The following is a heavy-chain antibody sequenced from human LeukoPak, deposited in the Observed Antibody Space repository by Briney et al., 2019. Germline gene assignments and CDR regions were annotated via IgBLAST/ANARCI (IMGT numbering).Heavy chain of an antibody. D-gene: IGHD2-21*01. CDR3: ARRVLWSYTAFDI. J-gene: IGHJ3*02. CDR2: TYYGGST. CDR1: GGSISTYC. V-gene: IGHV4-59*08. Sequence: SETLSLTCTVSGGSISTYCWSWIRQPPGKGLEWIGYTYYGGSTNYNPSLKSRVTISVDTSKNQFSLKLSSVTAADTAMYYCARRVLWSYTAFDIWGQGTMVTVSS.